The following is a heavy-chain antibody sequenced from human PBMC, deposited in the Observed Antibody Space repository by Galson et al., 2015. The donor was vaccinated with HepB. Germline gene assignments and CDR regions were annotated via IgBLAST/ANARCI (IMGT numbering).Heavy chain of an antibody. V-gene: IGHV3-23*01. CDR1: GFTFSSYA. J-gene: IGHJ6*02. Sequence: SLRLSCAASGFTFSSYAMSWVRQAPGKGLEWVSAISGSGGSTYYADSVKGRFTISRDNSKNTLYLQMNSLRAEDTAVYYCAKDGVVPAAREWGDYYYGMDVWGQGTTVTVSS. CDR2: ISGSGGST. CDR3: AKDGVVPAAREWGDYYYGMDV. D-gene: IGHD2-2*01.